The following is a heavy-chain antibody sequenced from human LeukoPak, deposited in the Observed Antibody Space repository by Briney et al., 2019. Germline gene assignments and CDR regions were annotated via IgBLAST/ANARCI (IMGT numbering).Heavy chain of an antibody. D-gene: IGHD6-13*01. CDR3: ASLFPAYSSSWYDPRYYYYYMDV. CDR1: GYTFTSYG. CDR2: MSAYNGNT. Sequence: GASVKVSCKASGYTFTSYGISWVRQAPGQGLEWMGWMSAYNGNTNYAQKLQGRVTMTTDTSTSTAYMELRSLRSDDTAVYYCASLFPAYSSSWYDPRYYYYYMDVWGKGTTVTVSS. V-gene: IGHV1-18*01. J-gene: IGHJ6*03.